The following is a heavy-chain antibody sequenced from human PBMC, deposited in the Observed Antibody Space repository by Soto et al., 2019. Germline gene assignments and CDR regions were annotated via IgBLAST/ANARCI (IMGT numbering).Heavy chain of an antibody. Sequence: EVQLLESGGDLGQPGGSLRLSCAASGFTFSNYGMSWVRQAPGKGLEWVSVISGGGSTTYYADSVKGRFTISRDNSKNTLYLHMNTLRAEVTAVYYCAKDPSGSYPKVGALDLWGHGTMVTVSS. CDR1: GFTFSNYG. D-gene: IGHD1-26*01. CDR3: AKDPSGSYPKVGALDL. J-gene: IGHJ3*01. CDR2: ISGGGSTT. V-gene: IGHV3-23*01.